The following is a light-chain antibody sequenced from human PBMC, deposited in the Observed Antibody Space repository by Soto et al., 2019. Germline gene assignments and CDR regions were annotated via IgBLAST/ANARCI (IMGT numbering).Light chain of an antibody. V-gene: IGKV3-15*01. Sequence: EIVMTQSPVTLSVSPGERVTLSCRASQSVSSNLAWYQQKPGQAPRLLIYDASTRATGLPARFSGRGSGTEFTLAISSLQSEDFAVYYCQQYNNWPLTFGGGTKVEIK. CDR2: DAS. CDR3: QQYNNWPLT. CDR1: QSVSSN. J-gene: IGKJ4*01.